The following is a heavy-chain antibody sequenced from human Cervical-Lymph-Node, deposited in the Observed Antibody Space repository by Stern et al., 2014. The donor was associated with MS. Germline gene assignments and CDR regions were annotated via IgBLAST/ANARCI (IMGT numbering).Heavy chain of an antibody. Sequence: VPLVESGAAVTKPGSSVKASCKASGGTFSKFPSSCVRQAPGQGLEWMGGIFPVFGTPTYAQEFRGRVTITADVSTSTVYMELSSLRSDDTAVYYCALSSETSDRWYSLGYDLWGQGTLVTVSS. CDR1: GGTFSKFP. V-gene: IGHV1-69*01. CDR2: IFPVFGTP. CDR3: ALSSETSDRWYSLGYDL. J-gene: IGHJ5*02. D-gene: IGHD6-13*01.